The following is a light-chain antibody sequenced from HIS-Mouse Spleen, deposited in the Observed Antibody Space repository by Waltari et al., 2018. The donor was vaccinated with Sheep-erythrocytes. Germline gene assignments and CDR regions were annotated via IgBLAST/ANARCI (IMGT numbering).Light chain of an antibody. CDR2: DVS. CDR3: SSYTSSSTQV. J-gene: IGLJ2*01. Sequence: QSALTQPASVSGSPGQSITISCTGTSSDVGGYNYVSWYQQHPGQAPKLMIYDVSNRPSGFSNRFSGSKSGNTASLTISGLQAEDEADYYCSSYTSSSTQVFGGGTKLTVL. CDR1: SSDVGGYNY. V-gene: IGLV2-14*01.